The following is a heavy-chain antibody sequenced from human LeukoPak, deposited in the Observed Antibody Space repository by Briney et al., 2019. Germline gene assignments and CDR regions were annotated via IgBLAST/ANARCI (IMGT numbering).Heavy chain of an antibody. CDR3: ARDSLIVVAPDI. V-gene: IGHV1-8*01. J-gene: IGHJ3*02. CDR1: GYTFTTYD. CDR2: MNSNSGNT. D-gene: IGHD2-2*01. Sequence: ASVKVSCKASGYTFTTYDINWVRQATGHGLEWMGWMNSNSGNTGYAQKFQGRVTMTRNTSISTAYMELSSLRSEDTAVYYCARDSLIVVAPDIWGQGTMVTVSS.